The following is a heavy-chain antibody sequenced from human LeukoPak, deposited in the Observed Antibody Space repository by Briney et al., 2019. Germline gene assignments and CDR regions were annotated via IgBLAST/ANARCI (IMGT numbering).Heavy chain of an antibody. D-gene: IGHD6-13*01. J-gene: IGHJ4*02. CDR2: ISAYNGNT. CDR1: GYTFTSYG. Sequence: ASVKVSCKASGYTFTSYGISWVRQAPGQGPEWMGWISAYNGNTNYAQKLQGRVTMTTDTSTSTAYMELRSLRSDDTAVYYCARGSSSSWSSSFDYWGQGTLVTVSS. CDR3: ARGSSSSWSSSFDY. V-gene: IGHV1-18*01.